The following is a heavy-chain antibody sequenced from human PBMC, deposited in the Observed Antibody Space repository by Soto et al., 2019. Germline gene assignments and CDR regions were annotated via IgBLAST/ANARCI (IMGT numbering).Heavy chain of an antibody. Sequence: ASVKVSCKTSGFTFNAYYIHWVRLAPGHGLEWMGWIDPNSGGTHYAPKFQGRVTMTRDRSIRTAYMDLTRLTSDDTALYCCVRDFFEFSFHTYGSCSGGDCGLFDYWGQGTQVTVSS. V-gene: IGHV1-2*02. CDR3: VRDFFEFSFHTYGSCSGGDCGLFDY. J-gene: IGHJ4*02. CDR2: IDPNSGGT. CDR1: GFTFNAYY. D-gene: IGHD2-15*01.